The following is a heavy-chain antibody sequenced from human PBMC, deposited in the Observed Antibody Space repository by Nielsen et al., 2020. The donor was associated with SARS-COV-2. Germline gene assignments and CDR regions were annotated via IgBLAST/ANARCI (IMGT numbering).Heavy chain of an antibody. J-gene: IGHJ3*02. Sequence: GESLKISCTASGFTFSDYYMNWIRQAPGKGLEWVSYISSASTYTNYADSVKGRFTISRDNAKNSLYLHMNSLRAEDTAVYYCARDVSRVDDAFDIWGQGTTVTVSS. CDR3: ARDVSRVDDAFDI. V-gene: IGHV3-11*05. CDR2: ISSASTYT. D-gene: IGHD2-15*01. CDR1: GFTFSDYY.